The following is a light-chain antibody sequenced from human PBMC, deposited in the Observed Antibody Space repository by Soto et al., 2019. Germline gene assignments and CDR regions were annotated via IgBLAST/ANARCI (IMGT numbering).Light chain of an antibody. J-gene: IGKJ4*01. Sequence: IVMTQSAYSLAVSLCERATINCKSSQSVFSNSNNTQYLAWYQQNPGQPPKLLIHWAPIREPGVPDRFSGSRSGTDFTLTISSMQAEDVAVYYCQHYYSSPLTFGGGTKVDIK. CDR2: WAP. CDR3: QHYYSSPLT. CDR1: QSVFSNSNNTQY. V-gene: IGKV4-1*01.